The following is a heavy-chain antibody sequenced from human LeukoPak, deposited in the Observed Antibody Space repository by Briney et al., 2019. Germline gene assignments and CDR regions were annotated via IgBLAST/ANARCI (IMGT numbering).Heavy chain of an antibody. Sequence: PGGSLRLSCAASGFTVSSNFMSWVRQAPGKGLEWVANIKQDGSEKYYVDSVKGRFTISRDNAKNSLYLQMDSLRAEDTAVYYCARGKTTVTAYYYMDVWGKGTTVTVSS. CDR3: ARGKTTVTAYYYMDV. D-gene: IGHD4-11*01. CDR1: GFTVSSNF. CDR2: IKQDGSEK. J-gene: IGHJ6*03. V-gene: IGHV3-7*01.